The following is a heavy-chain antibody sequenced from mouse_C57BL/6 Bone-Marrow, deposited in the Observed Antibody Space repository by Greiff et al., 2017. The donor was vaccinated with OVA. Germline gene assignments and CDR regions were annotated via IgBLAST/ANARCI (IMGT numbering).Heavy chain of an antibody. CDR3: ARMGHWYFDV. Sequence: QVQLQQSGAELVRPGTSVKVSCKASGYAFTNYLIEWVKQRPGQGLEWIGVINPGSGGTNYNEKFKGKATLTADKSSSTAYMQLSSLTSEDSAVYFCARMGHWYFDVWGTGTTVTVSS. CDR1: GYAFTNYL. J-gene: IGHJ1*03. V-gene: IGHV1-54*01. CDR2: INPGSGGT.